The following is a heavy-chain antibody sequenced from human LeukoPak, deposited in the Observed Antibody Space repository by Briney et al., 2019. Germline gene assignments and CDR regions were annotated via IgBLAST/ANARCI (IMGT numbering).Heavy chain of an antibody. J-gene: IGHJ4*02. CDR1: GFTFSSYA. Sequence: PGGSLRLSCAASGFTFSSYAMSWVRQAPGKGLEWVSAISGSGGSTYYADSVKGRFTIPRDNSKNTLYLQMNSLRAEDTAVYYCAKVPHCSGGSCYDYWGQGTLVTVSS. D-gene: IGHD2-15*01. V-gene: IGHV3-23*01. CDR2: ISGSGGST. CDR3: AKVPHCSGGSCYDY.